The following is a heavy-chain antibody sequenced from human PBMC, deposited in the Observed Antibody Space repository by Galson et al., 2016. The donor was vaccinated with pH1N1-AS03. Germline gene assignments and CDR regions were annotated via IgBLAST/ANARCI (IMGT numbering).Heavy chain of an antibody. CDR3: ARDRTVVAASIIYYDCMDV. V-gene: IGHV3-7*03. Sequence: SLRLSCAVSGFTFGSHWMSWVRQAPGKGLEWVANINKDGNEKYYVDSVKGRFAISRDNAKNSLYLQMNSLRAEDTAVYYCARDRTVVAASIIYYDCMDVWGQGTTVTVSS. J-gene: IGHJ6*02. CDR1: GFTFGSHW. D-gene: IGHD2-2*01. CDR2: INKDGNEK.